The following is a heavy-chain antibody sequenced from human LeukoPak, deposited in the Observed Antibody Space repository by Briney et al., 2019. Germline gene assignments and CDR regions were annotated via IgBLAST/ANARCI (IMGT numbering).Heavy chain of an antibody. CDR3: ARDSSGYLAVGYFDY. Sequence: ASVKVSCRASGGTFSSYAISWVRQAPGQGLEWMGGIIPIFGTANYAQEFQGRVTITADKSTSTAYMELSSLRSEDTAVYYCARDSSGYLAVGYFDYWGQGTLVTVSS. V-gene: IGHV1-69*06. CDR1: GGTFSSYA. D-gene: IGHD3-22*01. J-gene: IGHJ4*02. CDR2: IIPIFGTA.